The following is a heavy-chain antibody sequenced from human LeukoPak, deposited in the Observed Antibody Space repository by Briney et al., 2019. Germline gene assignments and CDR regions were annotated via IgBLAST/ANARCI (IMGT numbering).Heavy chain of an antibody. CDR3: ARAVVPAAMMSFDY. CDR2: INPNSGGT. V-gene: IGHV1-2*04. D-gene: IGHD2-2*01. CDR1: GYTFTGYY. J-gene: IGHJ4*02. Sequence: ASVKVSCKASGYTFTGYYMHWVRQAPGQGLEWMGWINPNSGGTNYAQKFQGWVTMTRGTSISTAYMELSRLRSDDTAVYYCARAVVPAAMMSFDYWGQGTLVTVSS.